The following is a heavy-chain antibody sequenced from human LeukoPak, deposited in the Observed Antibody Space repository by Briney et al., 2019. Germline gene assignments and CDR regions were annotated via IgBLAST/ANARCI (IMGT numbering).Heavy chain of an antibody. CDR2: IRGDGRTT. CDR1: TXGDYX. V-gene: IGHV3-43*02. D-gene: IGHD6-19*01. Sequence: TXGDYXXHWVRQAPGKGLEWVSLIRGDGRTTSYAGSVKGRFTISRDNSKNSLYLQMSSLRGEDTAMYYCAKDAVAGTWLHYWGQGTLVTVSS. J-gene: IGHJ4*02. CDR3: AKDAVAGTWLHY.